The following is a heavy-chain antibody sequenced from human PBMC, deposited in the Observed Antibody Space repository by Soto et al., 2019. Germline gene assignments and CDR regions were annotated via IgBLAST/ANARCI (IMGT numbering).Heavy chain of an antibody. CDR3: AKSGPTNYFDY. D-gene: IGHD1-26*01. CDR1: GFTFSTSA. Sequence: GSLRLSCSASGFTFSTSAMSWVLQAPGKGLEWVSTISDGGRFTYFADSVKGRFSISRDDSRNMVFLQMSSLGAEDTALYYCAKSGPTNYFDYWGQGSLVTVSS. CDR2: ISDGGRFT. J-gene: IGHJ4*02. V-gene: IGHV3-23*01.